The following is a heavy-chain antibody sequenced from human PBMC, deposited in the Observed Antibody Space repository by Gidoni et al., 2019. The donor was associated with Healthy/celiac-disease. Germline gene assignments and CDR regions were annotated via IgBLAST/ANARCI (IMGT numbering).Heavy chain of an antibody. CDR2: ISGSGGST. CDR3: ATRSLRGYSYGPPFDY. Sequence: EVQLLESGGGLVQPGGSLRLSCAASGFTFTSYAMSWVRQAPGKGLEWVSAISGSGGSTYYADSVKGRFTISRDNSKNTLYLQMNSLRAEDTAVYYCATRSLRGYSYGPPFDYWGQGTLVTVSS. V-gene: IGHV3-23*01. D-gene: IGHD5-18*01. CDR1: GFTFTSYA. J-gene: IGHJ4*02.